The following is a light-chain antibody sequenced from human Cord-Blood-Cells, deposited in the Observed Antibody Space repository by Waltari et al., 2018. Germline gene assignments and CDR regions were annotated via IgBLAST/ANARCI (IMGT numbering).Light chain of an antibody. Sequence: DIQMTQSPSSLSASVGDRVTNTCQASQDISNYLNWYQQKPGKAPKLLIYDASNLETGVPSRFSRSGSWTDFTFTISSLQPEDIATYYCQQYDKLPRLTFGGGTKVEIK. CDR2: DAS. CDR1: QDISNY. J-gene: IGKJ4*01. CDR3: QQYDKLPRLT. V-gene: IGKV1-33*01.